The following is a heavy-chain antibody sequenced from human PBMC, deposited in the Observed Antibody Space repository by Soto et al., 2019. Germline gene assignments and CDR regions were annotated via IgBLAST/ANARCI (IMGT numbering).Heavy chain of an antibody. Sequence: SETLSLTCTVSGDSISTDNWWTWVRQPPGKGLEWIGEIFHGGSTNYNPSLKSRVTISVDRSKNQFSLKLSSVTAADTAVYYCARLGGFYEKRGYFDDWGQGTLVTAPQ. CDR1: GDSISTDNW. V-gene: IGHV4-4*02. CDR2: IFHGGST. J-gene: IGHJ4*02. CDR3: ARLGGFYEKRGYFDD. D-gene: IGHD5-12*01.